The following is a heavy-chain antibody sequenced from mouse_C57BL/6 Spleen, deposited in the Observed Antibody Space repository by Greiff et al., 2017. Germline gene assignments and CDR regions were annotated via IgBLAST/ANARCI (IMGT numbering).Heavy chain of an antibody. CDR3: AGGTAGVAGNCFDY. J-gene: IGHJ2*01. CDR1: GYTFTSYW. Sequence: QVQLQQPGAELVKPGASVKLSCKASGYTFTSYWMQWVKQRPGQGLEWIGEIDPSDSYTNYNQKFKGKATLTVDKSSSTAYMQLSRLTSEGSAVSYFAGGTAGVAGNCFDYWGQGTTLTVSS. V-gene: IGHV1-50*01. CDR2: IDPSDSYT. D-gene: IGHD1-1*01.